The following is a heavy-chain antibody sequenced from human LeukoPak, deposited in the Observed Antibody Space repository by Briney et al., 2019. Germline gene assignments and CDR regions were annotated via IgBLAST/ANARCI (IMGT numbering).Heavy chain of an antibody. V-gene: IGHV3-7*01. CDR2: IKQDGSEK. D-gene: IGHD6-6*01. Sequence: QPGGSLRLSCTASGFTFSRYWMSWVSQAPGKGLEWVANIKQDGSEKYYVDSVKGRFTISRDNAKNSLYLQMNSLRAEDTAVYYCASNRPESIAARMFDYWGQGTLVTVSS. CDR1: GFTFSRYW. CDR3: ASNRPESIAARMFDY. J-gene: IGHJ4*02.